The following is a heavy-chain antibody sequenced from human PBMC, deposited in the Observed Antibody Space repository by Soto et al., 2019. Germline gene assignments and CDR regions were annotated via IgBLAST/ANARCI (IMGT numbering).Heavy chain of an antibody. Sequence: GSLRLSCAASGFTFSSYGMHWVRQAPGKGLEWVAVIWYDGSNKYYADSVKGRFTISRDNSKNTLYLQMNSLRAEDTAVYYCARDIRQQLVPYDAFDIWGQGTMVTVSS. J-gene: IGHJ3*02. CDR2: IWYDGSNK. CDR1: GFTFSSYG. V-gene: IGHV3-33*01. CDR3: ARDIRQQLVPYDAFDI. D-gene: IGHD6-13*01.